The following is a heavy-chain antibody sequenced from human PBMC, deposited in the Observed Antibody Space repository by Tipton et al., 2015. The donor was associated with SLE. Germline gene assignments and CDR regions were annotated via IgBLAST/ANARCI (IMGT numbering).Heavy chain of an antibody. CDR2: INPNSGGT. CDR1: GYTFTSYG. Sequence: QSGAEVKKPGASVKVSCKASGYTFTSYGISWVRQAPGQGLEWMGWINPNSGGTNYAQKFQGRVTMTRDTSISTAYMELSRLRSDDTAVYYCARAGWTTNRWFDPWGQGTLVTVSS. D-gene: IGHD4-11*01. J-gene: IGHJ5*02. V-gene: IGHV1-2*02. CDR3: ARAGWTTNRWFDP.